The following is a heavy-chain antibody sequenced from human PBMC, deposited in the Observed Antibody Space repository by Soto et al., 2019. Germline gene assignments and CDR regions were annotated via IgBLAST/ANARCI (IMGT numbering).Heavy chain of an antibody. CDR1: GFTFSSYA. J-gene: IGHJ4*02. CDR2: ISGSGGST. CDR3: AKDRTYRGSGTYYFDY. D-gene: IGHD6-19*01. V-gene: IGHV3-23*01. Sequence: GGSLRLSCAASGFTFSSYAMSWVRQAPGKGLEWASAISGSGGSTYYADSVKGRFTISRDNSKNTLYLQMNSLRAEDTAVYYCAKDRTYRGSGTYYFDYWGQGTLVTVSS.